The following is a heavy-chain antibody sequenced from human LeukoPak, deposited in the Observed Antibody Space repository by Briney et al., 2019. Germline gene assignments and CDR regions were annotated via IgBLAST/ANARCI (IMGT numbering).Heavy chain of an antibody. J-gene: IGHJ6*03. CDR2: IKQDGSEK. V-gene: IGHV3-7*01. D-gene: IGHD2-2*01. CDR1: GFTFNDYW. Sequence: PGGSLRLSCAASGFTFNDYWMSWVRQAPGKGLEWVASIKQDGSEKYSVDSVEGRFTISRDNAKNSMYLQMNSLRAEDTAVYYCAREPSDGWYQLLPYYYYMDVWGKGTTVTVSS. CDR3: AREPSDGWYQLLPYYYYMDV.